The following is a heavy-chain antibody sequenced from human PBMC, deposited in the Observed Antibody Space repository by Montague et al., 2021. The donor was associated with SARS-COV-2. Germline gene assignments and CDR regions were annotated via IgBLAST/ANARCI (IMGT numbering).Heavy chain of an antibody. CDR2: INHSGST. V-gene: IGHV4-34*01. CDR3: ARAIVDVTMMVVVMTGVEHYSDF. J-gene: IGHJ4*02. Sequence: SETLSLTCAVYGGSFSGYYWSWIRQPPGKGLEWIGDINHSGSTNYNPSLKSRVSISVHTSKNQFSLKLSSVTAADTAVYYCARAIVDVTMMVVVMTGVEHYSDFWGQGTLVTVSS. CDR1: GGSFSGYY. D-gene: IGHD3-22*01.